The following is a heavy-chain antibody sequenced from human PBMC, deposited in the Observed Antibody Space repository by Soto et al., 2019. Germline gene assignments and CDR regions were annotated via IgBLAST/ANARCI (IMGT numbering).Heavy chain of an antibody. Sequence: PGGSLRLSCAASGVSFDDYAMHWVRQAPGEGLEWVTGISWNSGTIGYADSVKGRFTISRDNAKNSLYLQMNSLRAEDTALYYCARDVWSRASGPPDSWGQGTLVTVSS. CDR2: ISWNSGTI. CDR3: ARDVWSRASGPPDS. V-gene: IGHV3-9*01. J-gene: IGHJ4*02. D-gene: IGHD3-10*01. CDR1: GVSFDDYA.